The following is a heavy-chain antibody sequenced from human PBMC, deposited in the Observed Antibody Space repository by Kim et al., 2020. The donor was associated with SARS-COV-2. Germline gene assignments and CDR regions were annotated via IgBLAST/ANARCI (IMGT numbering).Heavy chain of an antibody. Sequence: TSDAASVKGRFTISRDNSKGTLVLQMNSLRAEDTAVFYCAKDVTASVWGQGTLVTVSS. V-gene: IGHV3-23*01. CDR2: T. CDR3: AKDVTASV. D-gene: IGHD6-19*01. J-gene: IGHJ4*02.